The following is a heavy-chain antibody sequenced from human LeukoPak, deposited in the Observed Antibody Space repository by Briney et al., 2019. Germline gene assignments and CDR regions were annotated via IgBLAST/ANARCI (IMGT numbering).Heavy chain of an antibody. CDR3: ARVSSVWIKDYYYYMDV. J-gene: IGHJ6*03. V-gene: IGHV4-61*02. Sequence: SETLSLTCTVSGASISSGSYSWIWVRQPAGKGLEWIGRVYSSGTTDYNPSLKSRVTISVDTSKNRFSLKLSSVTAADTAVYYCARVSSVWIKDYYYYMDVWGKGTTVTVSS. CDR2: VYSSGTT. CDR1: GASISSGSYS. D-gene: IGHD5-12*01.